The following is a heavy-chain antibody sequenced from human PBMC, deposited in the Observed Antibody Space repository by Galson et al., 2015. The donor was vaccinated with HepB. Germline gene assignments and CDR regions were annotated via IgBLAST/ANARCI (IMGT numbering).Heavy chain of an antibody. CDR1: GFTFSSYW. V-gene: IGHV3-7*01. Sequence: SLRLSCAASGFTFSSYWMSWVRQAPGKGLEWVANIKQDGSEKYYVDSVKGRFTISRDNAKNSLYLQMNSLRAEDTAVYYCARDKATGYPALGYWGQGTLVTVSS. CDR2: IKQDGSEK. J-gene: IGHJ4*02. CDR3: ARDKATGYPALGY. D-gene: IGHD2-15*01.